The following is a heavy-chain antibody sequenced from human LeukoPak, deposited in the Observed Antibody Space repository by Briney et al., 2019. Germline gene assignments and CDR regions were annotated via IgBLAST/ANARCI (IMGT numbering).Heavy chain of an antibody. J-gene: IGHJ4*02. CDR1: GFTVSSNY. CDR2: IYSGGST. CDR3: AKGGSYDSSGYYYYFDY. V-gene: IGHV3-66*01. Sequence: GGSLRLSCAASGFTVSSNYMSWVRQAPGKGLEWVSVIYSGGSTYYADSVKGRFTISRDNSKNTLYLQMNSLRAEDTAVYYCAKGGSYDSSGYYYYFDYWGQGTLVTVSS. D-gene: IGHD3-22*01.